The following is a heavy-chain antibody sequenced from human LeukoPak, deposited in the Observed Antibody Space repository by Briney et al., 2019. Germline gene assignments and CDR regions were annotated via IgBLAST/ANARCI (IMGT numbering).Heavy chain of an antibody. D-gene: IGHD3-10*01. CDR3: ARDRGYLDY. V-gene: IGHV3-30-3*01. CDR1: GFTFSSYA. J-gene: IGHJ4*02. Sequence: GGSLRLSCAASGFTFSSYAMSWVRQAPGKGLEWVAVISYDGSNKYYADSVKGRFTISRDNSKNTLYLQMNSLRAEDTAVYYCARDRGYLDYWGQGTLVTVSS. CDR2: ISYDGSNK.